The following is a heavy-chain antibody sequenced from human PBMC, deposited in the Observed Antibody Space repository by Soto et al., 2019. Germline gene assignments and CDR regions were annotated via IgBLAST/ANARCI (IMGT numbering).Heavy chain of an antibody. V-gene: IGHV1-8*01. CDR3: VRGWSEGYSYGPDF. CDR1: GYTFTSYD. Sequence: ASVKVSCKASGYTFTSYDINWVRQATGQGLEWMGWMNPNSGNTGYAQKFQGRVTMTRNTSISTAYMELSSLRSEDTAVYYCVRGWSEGYSYGPDFWGQGTLVTVSS. J-gene: IGHJ4*02. CDR2: MNPNSGNT. D-gene: IGHD5-18*01.